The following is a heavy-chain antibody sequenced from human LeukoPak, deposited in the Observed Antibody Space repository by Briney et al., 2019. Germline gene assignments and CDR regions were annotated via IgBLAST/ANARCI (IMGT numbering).Heavy chain of an antibody. V-gene: IGHV4-34*01. CDR2: INHSGST. Sequence: SETLSLTCAVYGGSFSGYYWSWIRQPPGKGLEWIGEINHSGSTNYNPSLKSRVTISVDTSKNQFSLKLSSVTAADTAVYYCARRGYSRRQTTLYYFDYWGQGTLVTVSS. D-gene: IGHD6-13*01. CDR1: GGSFSGYY. CDR3: ARRGYSRRQTTLYYFDY. J-gene: IGHJ4*02.